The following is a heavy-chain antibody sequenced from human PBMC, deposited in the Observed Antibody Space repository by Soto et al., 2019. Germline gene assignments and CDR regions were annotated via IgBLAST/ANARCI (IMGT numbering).Heavy chain of an antibody. Sequence: SETLSLTCTVSGDSISPYYWGWIRQPPGKGLEWIVFIYYTRSTNYNPSLKSRVTISVDTSNNQFSLRLTSVTAADTAVYYCARYYPGGYYFDSWGPGTLVTVSS. J-gene: IGHJ4*02. CDR1: GDSISPYY. CDR3: ARYYPGGYYFDS. D-gene: IGHD1-26*01. V-gene: IGHV4-59*01. CDR2: IYYTRST.